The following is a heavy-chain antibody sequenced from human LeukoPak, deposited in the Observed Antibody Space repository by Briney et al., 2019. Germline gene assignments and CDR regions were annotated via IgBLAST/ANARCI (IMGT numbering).Heavy chain of an antibody. J-gene: IGHJ4*02. CDR3: ARVIRRFGEFSSDY. Sequence: GGSLRLSCVVSGFTFSNYSMNWVRQAPGKGLEWVSYISSRSSSIYYLDSVKGRFTISRDNAKNSLYLQMNSLRDEDTAVYYCARVIRRFGEFSSDYWGQGTLVTVSS. CDR1: GFTFSNYS. V-gene: IGHV3-48*02. CDR2: ISSRSSSI. D-gene: IGHD3-10*01.